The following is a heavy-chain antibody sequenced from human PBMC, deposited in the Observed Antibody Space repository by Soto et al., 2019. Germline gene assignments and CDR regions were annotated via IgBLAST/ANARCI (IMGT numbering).Heavy chain of an antibody. CDR3: TTDFDYDILTGYYLDAFDI. D-gene: IGHD3-9*01. J-gene: IGHJ3*02. CDR1: GFTFSNAW. V-gene: IGHV3-15*01. Sequence: PGGSLRLSCAASGFTFSNAWMSWVRQAPGKGLEWVGRIKSKTDGGTTDYAAPVKGRFTISRDDSKNTLYLQMNSLKTEDTAVYYCTTDFDYDILTGYYLDAFDIWGQGTMVTVSS. CDR2: IKSKTDGGTT.